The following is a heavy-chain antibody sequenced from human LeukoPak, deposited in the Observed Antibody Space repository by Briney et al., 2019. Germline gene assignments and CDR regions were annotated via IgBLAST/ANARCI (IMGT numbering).Heavy chain of an antibody. CDR1: GGSISSGGYY. Sequence: SETLSLTCTVSGGSISSGGYYWSWIRQHPGKGLEWIGYIYYSGSTHYNPSLKSRVTISVDTSKDQFSLKLSSVTAADTAVYYCARAPLQGFDPWGQGTLVTVSS. J-gene: IGHJ5*02. V-gene: IGHV4-31*03. D-gene: IGHD4-11*01. CDR2: IYYSGST. CDR3: ARAPLQGFDP.